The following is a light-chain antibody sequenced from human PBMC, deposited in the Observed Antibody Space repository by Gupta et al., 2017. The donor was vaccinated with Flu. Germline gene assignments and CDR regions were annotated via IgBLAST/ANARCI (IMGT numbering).Light chain of an antibody. Sequence: QSVLTQPPSASGTRGERVTISCSGSSSNIGSNTVNWYQQLPGTAPQLLIYMNNQRPSGIPDRFSGSKSGTSASLAISGLQSEDEASYFCAAWADSLKVWVFGGGTKLTVL. CDR3: AAWADSLKVWV. J-gene: IGLJ3*02. CDR2: MNN. CDR1: SSNIGSNT. V-gene: IGLV1-44*01.